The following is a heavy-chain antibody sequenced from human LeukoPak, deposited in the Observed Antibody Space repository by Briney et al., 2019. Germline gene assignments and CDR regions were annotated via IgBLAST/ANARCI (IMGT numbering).Heavy chain of an antibody. CDR2: ISGSGGST. J-gene: IGHJ4*02. CDR3: GRGRPRGYSGYVIDY. V-gene: IGHV3-23*01. CDR1: GVTVSSYA. D-gene: IGHD5-12*01. Sequence: GGSLRLSCAASGVTVSSYAVSWVRQAPGKGLEGVSAISGSGGSTYYADSVKGRFTISRDNAKNTPYLQMNSLRAEDTAAFYCGRGRPRGYSGYVIDYWGQGTPITVSP.